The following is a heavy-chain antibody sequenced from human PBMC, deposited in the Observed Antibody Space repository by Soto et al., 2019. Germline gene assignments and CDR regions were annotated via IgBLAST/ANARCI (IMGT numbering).Heavy chain of an antibody. CDR2: IYHSGST. D-gene: IGHD3-3*01. V-gene: IGHV4-4*02. Sequence: SETLSLTCAVSGGSISSSNWRSWVRQPPGKGLEWIGEIYHSGSTNYNPSLKSRVTISVDKSKNQFSLKLSSVTAADTAVYYCARALNDFWSALYWFDPWGQGTLVTVSS. CDR3: ARALNDFWSALYWFDP. CDR1: GGSISSSNW. J-gene: IGHJ5*02.